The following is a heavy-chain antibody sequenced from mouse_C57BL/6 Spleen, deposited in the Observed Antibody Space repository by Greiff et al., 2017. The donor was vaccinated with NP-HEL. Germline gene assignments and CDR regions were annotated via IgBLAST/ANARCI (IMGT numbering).Heavy chain of an antibody. Sequence: EVQLQQSGPELVKPGASVKISCKASGYTFTDYYMNWVKQSHGKSLEWIGDINPNNGGTSYNQKFKGKATLTVDKSSSTAYMELRSLTSEDSAVYYCARGTGYYEDWYFDVWGTGTTVTVSS. CDR2: INPNNGGT. CDR1: GYTFTDYY. V-gene: IGHV1-26*01. CDR3: ARGTGYYEDWYFDV. D-gene: IGHD2-3*01. J-gene: IGHJ1*03.